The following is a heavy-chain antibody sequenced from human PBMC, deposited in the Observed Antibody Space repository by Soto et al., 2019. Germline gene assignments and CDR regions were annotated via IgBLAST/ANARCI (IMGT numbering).Heavy chain of an antibody. D-gene: IGHD2-2*03. CDR2: INAGNGDT. CDR3: ARVGYCGFGNLLHFDY. CDR1: GYTFTTYA. V-gene: IGHV1-3*01. J-gene: IGHJ4*02. Sequence: QVQLVQSGAEVKKPGASVKLSCKASGYTFTTYALHWVRQAPGQRLEWMGWINAGNGDTKYSQKFQGRVTITRDTSASRGYMELSSLRSEDTAVYYCARVGYCGFGNLLHFDYWGQGTLVTVSS.